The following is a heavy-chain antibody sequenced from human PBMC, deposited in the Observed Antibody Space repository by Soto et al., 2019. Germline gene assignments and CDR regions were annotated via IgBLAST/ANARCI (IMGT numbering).Heavy chain of an antibody. CDR2: IYPGDSDA. J-gene: IGHJ4*02. D-gene: IGHD3-9*01. CDR3: ARQADYNILNGYFYYFDY. CDR1: GYSFTDYW. Sequence: GEPMKISCKYSGYSFTDYWIGWVRQMPGKGLEWMGIIYPGDSDARYSPSFQGQVTISVDTSINTAFLRWNSLTASDTAMYYCARQADYNILNGYFYYFDYWGQRSLVTVSS. V-gene: IGHV5-51*01.